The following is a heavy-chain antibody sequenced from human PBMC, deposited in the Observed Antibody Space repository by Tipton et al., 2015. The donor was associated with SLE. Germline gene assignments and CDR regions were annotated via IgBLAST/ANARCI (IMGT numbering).Heavy chain of an antibody. J-gene: IGHJ4*02. Sequence: GLVKPSETLSLTCGVYGGSFSGYYWSWIRQPPGKGLEWIGEINHSGSTKYNPSLKSRVTISVDTSKNQFSLYLTSVTAADTAVYYCARGDFWSGYCDYWGQGTLVTISS. CDR1: GGSFSGYY. V-gene: IGHV4-34*01. D-gene: IGHD3-3*01. CDR2: INHSGST. CDR3: ARGDFWSGYCDY.